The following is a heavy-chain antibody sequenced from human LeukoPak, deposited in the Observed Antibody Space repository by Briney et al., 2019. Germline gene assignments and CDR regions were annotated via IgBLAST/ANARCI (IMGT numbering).Heavy chain of an antibody. Sequence: ASVKVSCKASGYTFTGYYMHWVRQAPGQGLEWMGWINPNSGGTNYAQKFQGRVTMTRDTSISTAYMELSRLRSDDTAVYYCARAVAGTSFVFAGETIGTWFDPWGQGTLVTVSS. CDR2: INPNSGGT. CDR3: ARAVAGTSFVFAGETIGTWFDP. V-gene: IGHV1-2*02. J-gene: IGHJ5*02. D-gene: IGHD6-19*01. CDR1: GYTFTGYY.